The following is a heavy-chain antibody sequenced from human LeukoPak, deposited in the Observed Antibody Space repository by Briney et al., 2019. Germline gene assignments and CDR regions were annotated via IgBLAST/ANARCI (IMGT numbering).Heavy chain of an antibody. V-gene: IGHV4-34*01. CDR1: GGSFSGYY. J-gene: IGHJ6*03. D-gene: IGHD2-15*01. CDR2: INHSGST. Sequence: PSETLSLTCAVYGGSFSGYYWSWIRQPPGKGLEWIGEINHSGSTNYNPSLKSRVTISVDTSKNQFSLKLSSVTAADTAVYYCARGQSSRRYCSGGSCNHYYMDVWGKGTTVTISS. CDR3: ARGQSSRRYCSGGSCNHYYMDV.